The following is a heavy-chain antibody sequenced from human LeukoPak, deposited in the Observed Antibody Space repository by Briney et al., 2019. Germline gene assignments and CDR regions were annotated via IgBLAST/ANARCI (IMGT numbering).Heavy chain of an antibody. CDR3: ARGDGYNPPFDY. D-gene: IGHD5-24*01. V-gene: IGHV4-61*02. CDR1: DGSISSGSYY. Sequence: SETLSLTCTVSDGSISSGSYYWTWIRQPAGKGLEWIGRIYTRGGTTYNPSLESRVTISVDTSKNQFSLKLSSVTAADTAVYYCARGDGYNPPFDYWGQGTLVTVSS. J-gene: IGHJ4*02. CDR2: IYTRGGT.